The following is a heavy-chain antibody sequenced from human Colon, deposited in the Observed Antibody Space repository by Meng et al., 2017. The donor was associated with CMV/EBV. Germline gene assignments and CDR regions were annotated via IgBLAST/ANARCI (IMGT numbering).Heavy chain of an antibody. CDR1: GYNFANYA. V-gene: IGHV7-4-1*02. D-gene: IGHD3-10*01. CDR2: INTNTGSP. Sequence: VQLVQSGAELKKPGASVKVSCEVSGYNFANYAINWVRQAPGQGLEWMGWINTNTGSPTYAQGFTGRFVFSLDPSVNTAYLQISSLKAEDTAVYFCARDYYYGSGLDYWGQGTLVTVSS. J-gene: IGHJ4*02. CDR3: ARDYYYGSGLDY.